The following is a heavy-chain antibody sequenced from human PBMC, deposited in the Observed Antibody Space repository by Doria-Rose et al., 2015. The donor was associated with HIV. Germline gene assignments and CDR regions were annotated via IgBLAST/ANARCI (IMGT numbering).Heavy chain of an antibody. D-gene: IGHD3-9*01. CDR3: ARPATYELLTGYSYYFDF. CDR2: IYTGDST. V-gene: IGHV3-53*01. Sequence: VQLVQSGGGLIQPGGSLRLTCTSSGLTVGTDYMSWVRQAPGKGLEWASVIYTGDSTYYAESVKGRFTISRDNSKNTVYLQMNSLRVEDTAVYYCARPATYELLTGYSYYFDFWGRGTLVTVSS. CDR1: GLTVGTDY. J-gene: IGHJ4*02.